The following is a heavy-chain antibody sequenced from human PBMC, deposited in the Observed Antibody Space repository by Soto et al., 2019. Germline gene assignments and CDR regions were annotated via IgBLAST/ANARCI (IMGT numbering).Heavy chain of an antibody. CDR3: AKDRVSEHSSGWPQGH. Sequence: GGSLRLSCAASGFTFSGYGMHWVRQAPGKGQEWVAVISNDGSNKYYVNSVKGRFTISSDNSKNTLDLQMNSLRAEETAVYYCAKDRVSEHSSGWPQGHWGQGTLVTVPS. D-gene: IGHD6-19*01. CDR2: ISNDGSNK. J-gene: IGHJ4*02. V-gene: IGHV3-30*18. CDR1: GFTFSGYG.